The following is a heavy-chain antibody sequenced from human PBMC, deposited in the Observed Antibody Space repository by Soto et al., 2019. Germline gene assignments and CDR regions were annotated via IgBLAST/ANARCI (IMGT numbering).Heavy chain of an antibody. CDR2: INHSGST. Sequence: PSETLSLTCAVYGGSFSGYYWSWIRQPPGKGLEWIGEINHSGSTNYNPSLKSRVTISVDTSKNQFSLKLSSVTAADTAVYYCARGSELLGYCSGGSCYSGGYFDYWGQGTLVTVSS. CDR1: GGSFSGYY. V-gene: IGHV4-34*01. CDR3: ARGSELLGYCSGGSCYSGGYFDY. J-gene: IGHJ4*02. D-gene: IGHD2-15*01.